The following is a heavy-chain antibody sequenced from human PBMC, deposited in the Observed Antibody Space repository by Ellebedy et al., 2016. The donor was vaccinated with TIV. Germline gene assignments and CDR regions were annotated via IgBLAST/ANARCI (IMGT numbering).Heavy chain of an antibody. CDR2: INWNGGST. CDR3: ARDYYDSSGYPGGMDV. D-gene: IGHD3-22*01. CDR1: GFTFDDYG. V-gene: IGHV3-20*01. Sequence: GESLKISXAASGFTFDDYGMSWVRQAPGKGLEWVSGINWNGGSTGYADSVKGRFTISRDNAKNSLYLQMNSLRAEDTALYHCARDYYDSSGYPGGMDVWGQGTTVTVSS. J-gene: IGHJ6*02.